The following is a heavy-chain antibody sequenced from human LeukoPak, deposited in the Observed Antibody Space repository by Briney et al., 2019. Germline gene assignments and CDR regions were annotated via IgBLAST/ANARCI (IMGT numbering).Heavy chain of an antibody. V-gene: IGHV3-23*01. D-gene: IGHD5-24*01. CDR1: GFTFSSYA. CDR3: ANPGDGYNRPLVGFDI. Sequence: GGSLRLSCAASGFTFSSYAMSWVRQAPGKGLEWVSAISGSGGSTYYADSVKGRFTISRDNSKNTLYLQMNSLRAEDTAVYYCANPGDGYNRPLVGFDIWGQGTMVTVSS. CDR2: ISGSGGST. J-gene: IGHJ3*02.